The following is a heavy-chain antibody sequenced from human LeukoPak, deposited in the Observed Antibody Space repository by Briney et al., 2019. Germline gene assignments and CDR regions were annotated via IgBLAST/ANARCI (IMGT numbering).Heavy chain of an antibody. CDR1: GFTFSNYA. CDR3: AKHQQIYGDSLMDV. Sequence: PGASLRLSCAASGFTFSNYAMSWVRQAPGKGLESVPSIRGNGARTDYADSVKGRFTISRDNSKNTLYLQMNSLRAEDTAVYYCAKHQQIYGDSLMDVWGQGTTVTVSS. D-gene: IGHD4-17*01. V-gene: IGHV3-23*01. CDR2: IRGNGART. J-gene: IGHJ6*02.